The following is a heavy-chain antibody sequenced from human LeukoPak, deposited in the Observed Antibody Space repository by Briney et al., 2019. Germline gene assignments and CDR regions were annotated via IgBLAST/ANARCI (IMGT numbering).Heavy chain of an antibody. D-gene: IGHD3-10*01. V-gene: IGHV3-49*04. CDR1: GFTFGDYA. J-gene: IGHJ4*02. Sequence: GGSLRLSCTASGFTFGDYAMSWVRQAPGKGLEGVGFIRSKAYGGTTEYAASVKGRFTTSRDDSKSIAYLQMNSLKTEDTAVYYCTRGYYYGSGSYMYGFDYWGQGTLVTVSS. CDR3: TRGYYYGSGSYMYGFDY. CDR2: IRSKAYGGTT.